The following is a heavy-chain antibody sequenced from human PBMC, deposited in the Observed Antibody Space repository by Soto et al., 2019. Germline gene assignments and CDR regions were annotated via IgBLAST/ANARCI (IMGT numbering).Heavy chain of an antibody. J-gene: IGHJ6*02. CDR3: VKDSGALGSSSSPLLDYYYGMDV. V-gene: IGHV3-64D*06. D-gene: IGHD6-13*01. CDR1: GFTFSSYA. Sequence: PGGSLRLSCSASGFTFSSYAMHWVRQAPGKGLEYVSAISSNGGSTYYADSVKGRFTISRDNSKNTLYLQMSSLRAEDTAVYYCVKDSGALGSSSSPLLDYYYGMDVCGQGTTVTVSS. CDR2: ISSNGGST.